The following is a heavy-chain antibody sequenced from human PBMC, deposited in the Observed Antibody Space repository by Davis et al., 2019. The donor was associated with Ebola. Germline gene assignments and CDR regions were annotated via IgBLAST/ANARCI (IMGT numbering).Heavy chain of an antibody. CDR2: MNCDNGDT. CDR1: GYTFTDYY. V-gene: IGHV1-2*02. D-gene: IGHD1-26*01. CDR3: TREPVRVGTELDY. J-gene: IGHJ4*02. Sequence: AASVKVSCKAFGYTFTDYYIHWVRQAPGQGLEWLGWMNCDNGDTKYAQKFQGRVTVTRDTSIGTAYMELSSLRYDDTAVYYCTREPVRVGTELDYWGQGTLVTVSS.